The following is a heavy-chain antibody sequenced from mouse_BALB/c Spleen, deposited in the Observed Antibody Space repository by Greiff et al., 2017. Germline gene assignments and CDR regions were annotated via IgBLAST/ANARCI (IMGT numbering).Heavy chain of an antibody. J-gene: IGHJ2*01. D-gene: IGHD2-2*01. CDR3: ASGGGYDY. CDR2: ISSGGST. CDR1: GFPFSRYA. V-gene: IGHV5-6-5*01. Sequence: EVTLMESGGGLVKPGGSLKLSCAASGFPFSRYAMSWVRQTPEKRLEWVASISSGGSTYYPDSVKGRFTISRDNARNILYLQMSSLRSEDTAMYYCASGGGYDYWGQGTTLTVSS.